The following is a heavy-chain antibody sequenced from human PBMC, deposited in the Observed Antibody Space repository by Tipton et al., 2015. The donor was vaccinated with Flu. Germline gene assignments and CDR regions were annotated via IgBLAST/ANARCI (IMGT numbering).Heavy chain of an antibody. Sequence: SGFTFSSYGMHWVRQAPGKGLEWVAVIWYDGSNKYYADSVKGRFTISRDNSKNTLYLQMNSLRAEDTAVYYCARRYGDYVGEWYFDLWGRGTLVTVSS. V-gene: IGHV3-33*01. CDR2: IWYDGSNK. CDR1: GFTFSSYG. CDR3: ARRYGDYVGEWYFDL. D-gene: IGHD4-17*01. J-gene: IGHJ2*01.